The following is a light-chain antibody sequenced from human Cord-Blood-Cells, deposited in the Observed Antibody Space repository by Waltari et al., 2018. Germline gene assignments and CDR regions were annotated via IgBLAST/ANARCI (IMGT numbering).Light chain of an antibody. CDR2: DVS. CDR1: RSDVGGYNY. J-gene: IGLJ1*01. Sequence: QSALTQPASVSGSPGQSITISCTGTRSDVGGYNYVPWYQPHPGKAPKLMIYDVSNRPSGVSNRFSGSKSGNTASLTISGLQAEDEADYYCSSYTSSSTLVFGTGTKVTVL. CDR3: SSYTSSSTLV. V-gene: IGLV2-14*01.